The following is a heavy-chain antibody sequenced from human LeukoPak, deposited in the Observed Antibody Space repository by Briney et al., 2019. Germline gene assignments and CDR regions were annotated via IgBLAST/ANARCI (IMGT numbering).Heavy chain of an antibody. CDR3: TRAGVDCSGGSCYLGQTFGY. J-gene: IGHJ4*02. CDR2: IRSKAYGGTT. CDR1: GFTFGDYA. Sequence: PGGSLRLSCTASGFTFGDYAMSWFRQAPGKGLEWVGFIRSKAYGGTTEYAASVKGRFTISRDDSKSIAYLQMNSLKTEDTAVYYCTRAGVDCSGGSCYLGQTFGYWGQGTLVTVSS. V-gene: IGHV3-49*03. D-gene: IGHD2-15*01.